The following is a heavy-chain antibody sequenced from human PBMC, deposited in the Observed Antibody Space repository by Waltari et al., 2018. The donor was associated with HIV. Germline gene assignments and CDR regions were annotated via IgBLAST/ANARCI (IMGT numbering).Heavy chain of an antibody. CDR1: GFTFSNYG. CDR2: ISNDGTNK. D-gene: IGHD5-12*01. CDR3: AKDLWDGYKSPLDY. Sequence: QVQLVESGGGVVQPGRSLRLSCVASGFTFSNYGIHWVRQAPGKGLECVAVISNDGTNKFYADPVKGRFTISRDNSKNTLYLQMNSLRAEDTAVYYCAKDLWDGYKSPLDYWGQGTLVTVSS. J-gene: IGHJ4*02. V-gene: IGHV3-30*18.